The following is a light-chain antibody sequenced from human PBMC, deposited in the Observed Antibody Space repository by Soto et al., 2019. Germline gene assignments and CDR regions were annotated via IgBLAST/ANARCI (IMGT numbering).Light chain of an antibody. CDR2: GAS. V-gene: IGKV3-15*01. J-gene: IGKJ4*01. CDR3: QQYNNWPPT. Sequence: EIVMTQSPATLSVSPGERATLSCRASQSVSSNLAWYQQKPGQAPRLLIYGASTRATGIPARFSGSGSGTEFTLTISSLQSEDFAFYYCQQYNNWPPTFGGGTKVEIK. CDR1: QSVSSN.